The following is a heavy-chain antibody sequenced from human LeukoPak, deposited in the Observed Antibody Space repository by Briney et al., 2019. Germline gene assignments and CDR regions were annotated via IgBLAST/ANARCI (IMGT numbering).Heavy chain of an antibody. V-gene: IGHV4-34*01. CDR2: ISHSGST. CDR1: GGSFSGYY. D-gene: IGHD2-2*01. CDR3: ARLRGGIVVLPAALFDY. J-gene: IGHJ4*02. Sequence: SETLSLTCAVYGGSFSGYYWSWIRQPPGKGLEWIGEISHSGSTNYNPSLKSRVTISVDTSKNQFSLNLSSVTAADTAVYYCARLRGGIVVLPAALFDYWGQGTLVTVSS.